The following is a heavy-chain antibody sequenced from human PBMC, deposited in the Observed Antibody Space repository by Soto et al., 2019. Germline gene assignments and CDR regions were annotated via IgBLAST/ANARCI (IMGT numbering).Heavy chain of an antibody. V-gene: IGHV3-30*04. D-gene: IGHD1-26*01. CDR3: ARGPESGDF. CDR2: ISYDGSEK. J-gene: IGHJ4*02. CDR1: GFTFSTFS. Sequence: QVQLVESGGGVVQPGRSLRLSCATSGFTFSTFSMHWVRQAPGKGLEWVAHISYDGSEKDYADSVKGRFTISRDNSDNTLFLHMNSLTSEDTGVYYCARGPESGDFWGQGTLVTVPS.